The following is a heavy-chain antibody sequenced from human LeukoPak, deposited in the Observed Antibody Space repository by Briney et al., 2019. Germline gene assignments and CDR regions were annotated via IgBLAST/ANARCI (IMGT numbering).Heavy chain of an antibody. V-gene: IGHV1-46*01. J-gene: IGHJ6*02. CDR1: GYTFTSYY. CDR2: INPSGGST. CDR3: ARDGVVRKGYYGMDV. D-gene: IGHD3-3*01. Sequence: GASVKVSCKASGYTFTSYYMHWVRQAPGQGLEWMGIINPSGGSTSYAQKFQGRVTMTRDTSTSTVYMELSSLRSEDTAVYYCARDGVVRKGYYGMDVWGQGTTVTVSS.